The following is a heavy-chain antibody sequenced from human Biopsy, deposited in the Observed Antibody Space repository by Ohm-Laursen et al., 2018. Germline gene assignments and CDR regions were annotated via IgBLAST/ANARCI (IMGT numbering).Heavy chain of an antibody. V-gene: IGHV3-7*01. J-gene: IGHJ4*02. D-gene: IGHD5-24*01. CDR2: INPDGSVK. Sequence: SLRLSCAAFGFMFSASWMSWVRQAPGKGLEWVANINPDGSVKYFADSVKGRFTISRDNAENSMYLQMSSPTVDDTAVYYCARDERWGQGTLVTVSS. CDR1: GFMFSASW. CDR3: ARDER.